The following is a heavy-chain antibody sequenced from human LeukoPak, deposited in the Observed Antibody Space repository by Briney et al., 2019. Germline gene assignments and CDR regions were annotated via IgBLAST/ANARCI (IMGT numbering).Heavy chain of an antibody. V-gene: IGHV5-51*01. CDR2: IYPGDSDT. Sequence: GESLKISCKGSGYSFTSYWIGWVRQMPGKGLEWMGIIYPGDSDTRYSPSFQGQVTISADKSISTAYLQWSSLKASDTAMYYCARYRSSTSCYNWFDPRGQGTLVTVSS. CDR3: ARYRSSTSCYNWFDP. J-gene: IGHJ5*02. D-gene: IGHD2-2*01. CDR1: GYSFTSYW.